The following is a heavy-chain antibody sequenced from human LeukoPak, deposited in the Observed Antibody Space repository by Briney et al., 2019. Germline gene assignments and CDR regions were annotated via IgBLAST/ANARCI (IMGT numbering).Heavy chain of an antibody. Sequence: GGSLRLSCAASGFTFSSYWMSWVRQAPGKGLEWVANIKQDGSEKYYVDSVKGRFTISRDNAKNSLYLQMNSLRAEDTAVYYCARDRSEYSGYDPYWGQGTLVTVSS. CDR2: IKQDGSEK. CDR3: ARDRSEYSGYDPY. J-gene: IGHJ4*02. V-gene: IGHV3-7*01. D-gene: IGHD5-12*01. CDR1: GFTFSSYW.